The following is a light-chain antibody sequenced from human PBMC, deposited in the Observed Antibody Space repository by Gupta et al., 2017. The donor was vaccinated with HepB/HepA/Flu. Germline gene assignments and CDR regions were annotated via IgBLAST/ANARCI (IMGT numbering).Light chain of an antibody. CDR3: MIWHSSAWV. CDR1: SGINVGTYR. CDR2: YKSDSDN. V-gene: IGLV5-45*02. Sequence: QTVLTQPSSLSPSPGASASLTCTLRSGINVGTYRIYWYQQKPGSPPQYLLRYKSDSDNQQGSGVPSRFSGSKVASANAGILLISGLQSEDEADYYCMIWHSSAWVFGGGTKLTVL. J-gene: IGLJ3*02.